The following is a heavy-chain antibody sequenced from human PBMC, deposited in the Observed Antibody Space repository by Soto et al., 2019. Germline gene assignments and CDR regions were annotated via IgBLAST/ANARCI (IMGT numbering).Heavy chain of an antibody. CDR2: IYHSGST. CDR3: ARAIAAAAWWFDP. Sequence: SETLSLTCAVSGGSISSSNWWSWVRQPPGKWLEWIGEIYHSGSTNYNPSLKSRVTISVDKSKNQFSLKLSSVTAADTAVYYCARAIAAAAWWFDPWGQGTLVTVSS. CDR1: GGSISSSNW. D-gene: IGHD6-13*01. J-gene: IGHJ5*02. V-gene: IGHV4-4*02.